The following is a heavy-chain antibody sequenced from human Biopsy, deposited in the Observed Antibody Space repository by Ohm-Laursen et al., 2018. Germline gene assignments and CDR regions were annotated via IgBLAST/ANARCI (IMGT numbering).Heavy chain of an antibody. V-gene: IGHV1-46*01. J-gene: IGHJ6*02. CDR2: IAPRGSDA. D-gene: IGHD1-26*01. Sequence: SSVKVSCKASGYMLLRYYIHWVRQAPGKGLEWMGIIAPRGSDATYAQKFRGRLIMTTDTSTATVYMQLGNLTSEDTAVYFCARDRIELEATPTNADYYYFGMDVWGQGTTVTVS. CDR3: ARDRIELEATPTNADYYYFGMDV. CDR1: GYMLLRYY.